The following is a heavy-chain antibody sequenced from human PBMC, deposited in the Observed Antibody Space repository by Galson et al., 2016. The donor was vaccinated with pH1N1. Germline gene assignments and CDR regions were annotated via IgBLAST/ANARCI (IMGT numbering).Heavy chain of an antibody. J-gene: IGHJ4*02. CDR2: ITGRGDTT. CDR1: GFTFSSYG. V-gene: IGHV3-23*01. CDR3: VKEVGGDY. D-gene: IGHD3-16*01. Sequence: SLRLSCAASGFTFSSYGMSWVRQAPGKGLEWVSAITGRGDTTNYADSAKGRFTISRDNSKNTMYLQMNSLRGEDTAVYYCVKEVGGDYWGQGTLINVPS.